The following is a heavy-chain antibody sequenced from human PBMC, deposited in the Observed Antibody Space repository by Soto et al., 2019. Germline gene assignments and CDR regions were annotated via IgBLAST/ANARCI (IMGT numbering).Heavy chain of an antibody. CDR2: INHSGST. J-gene: IGHJ6*02. CDR3: AGGYYGMDV. CDR1: GGSFSGYY. Sequence: SETLSLTCAVYGGSFSGYYWSWIRQPPGKGLEWIGEINHSGSTNYNSSLKSRVTISVDTSKNQFSLKLSSVTAADMAVYYCAGGYYGMDVWGQGTTVTVSS. V-gene: IGHV4-34*01.